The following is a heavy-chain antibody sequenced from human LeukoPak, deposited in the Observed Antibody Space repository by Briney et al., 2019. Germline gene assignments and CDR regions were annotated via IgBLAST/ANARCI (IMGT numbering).Heavy chain of an antibody. CDR2: IYYSGST. D-gene: IGHD3-22*01. J-gene: IGHJ6*03. CDR1: GDSISTSSYY. Sequence: SETLSLTCSVSGDSISTSSYYWGWIRQPPGTGLEWIGTIYYSGSTYYNPSLTSRVTISVDTSKNQFSLKLSSVTAADTAVYYCARAVGDYYDSSGYWPRWGYYYYYMDVWGKGTTVTVSS. V-gene: IGHV4-39*07. CDR3: ARAVGDYYDSSGYWPRWGYYYYYMDV.